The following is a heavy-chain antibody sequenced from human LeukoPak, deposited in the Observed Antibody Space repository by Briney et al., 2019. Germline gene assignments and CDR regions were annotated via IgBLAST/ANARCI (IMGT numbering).Heavy chain of an antibody. D-gene: IGHD1-26*01. CDR2: MNPNSGNT. CDR1: GYTFTSYD. CDR3: ARAPSGVGATRLNWFDP. V-gene: IGHV1-8*01. Sequence: VASVKVSCKASGYTFTSYDINWVRQATGQGLEWVGWMNPNSGNTGYAQKFQGRVTMTRSTAINTAYMELSSLRSEDTAVYYCARAPSGVGATRLNWFDPWGQGTLVTVSS. J-gene: IGHJ5*02.